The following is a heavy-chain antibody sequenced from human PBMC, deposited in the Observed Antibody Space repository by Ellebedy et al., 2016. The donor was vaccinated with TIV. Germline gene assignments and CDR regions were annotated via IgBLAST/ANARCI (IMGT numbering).Heavy chain of an antibody. Sequence: GESLKISXAASGFTFSSYVMNWVRQAPGKGLEWVSAISGSGGSTYYADSVKGRFTISRDNSKNTLYLQMNSLRAEDTAVYYCAKDGRRDGYLPPRWLFDYWGQGTLVTVSS. CDR1: GFTFSSYV. J-gene: IGHJ4*02. CDR2: ISGSGGST. CDR3: AKDGRRDGYLPPRWLFDY. D-gene: IGHD5-24*01. V-gene: IGHV3-23*01.